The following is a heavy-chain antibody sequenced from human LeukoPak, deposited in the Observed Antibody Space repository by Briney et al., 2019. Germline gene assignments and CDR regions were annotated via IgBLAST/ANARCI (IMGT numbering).Heavy chain of an antibody. CDR3: AKDVIGVVPDPY. V-gene: IGHV3-21*04. Sequence: GGSLRLSCAASGFTFSTYIMNWVRQAPGKGLEWVSSISSSSDYIYYVDSVKGRFTISRDNAKKSLYLQMNSLRAEDTAVYYCAKDVIGVVPDPYWGQGTLVTVSS. CDR2: ISSSSDYI. CDR1: GFTFSTYI. D-gene: IGHD2-2*01. J-gene: IGHJ4*02.